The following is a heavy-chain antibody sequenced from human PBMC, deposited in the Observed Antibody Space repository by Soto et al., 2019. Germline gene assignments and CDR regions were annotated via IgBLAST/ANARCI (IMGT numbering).Heavy chain of an antibody. Sequence: ASVKVSCKTSGYTFSNYYIHWVRQAPGQGLEWMGIINPGSGSTTYAQRFQGRVTMTRDTSTSTVYMDLSSLRSEDTAVYYCARDLQQQLPFYYRLDVWGHGTTVTVSS. J-gene: IGHJ6*02. D-gene: IGHD6-13*01. V-gene: IGHV1-46*01. CDR3: ARDLQQQLPFYYRLDV. CDR2: INPGSGST. CDR1: GYTFSNYY.